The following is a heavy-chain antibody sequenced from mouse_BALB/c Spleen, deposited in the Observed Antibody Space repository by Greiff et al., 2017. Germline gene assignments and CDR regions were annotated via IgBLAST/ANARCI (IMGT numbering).Heavy chain of an antibody. V-gene: IGHV1-84*02. CDR1: GYTFTSYY. J-gene: IGHJ2*01. Sequence: QVQLKESGPELVKPGASVRISCKASGYTFTSYYIHWVKQKPGQGLEWIGWIYPGSGNTKYNEKFKGKATLTVDTSSSTAYMQLSSLTSEDTAVYFCARYYDYYFDYWGQGTTLTVSS. D-gene: IGHD2-4*01. CDR2: IYPGSGNT. CDR3: ARYYDYYFDY.